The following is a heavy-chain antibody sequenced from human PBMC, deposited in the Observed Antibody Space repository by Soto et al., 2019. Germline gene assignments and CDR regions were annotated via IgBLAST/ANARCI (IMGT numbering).Heavy chain of an antibody. Sequence: GGSLSLSCAASGFTFSASAVHWVRQASGKGLEWVGRVRSKANNYATAYAASVKGRFTVSRDDSKNTAYLQMNSLKAEDTAVYYCTRLSIYCTNGVCSPLAWGQGTLVTVSS. CDR3: TRLSIYCTNGVCSPLA. CDR1: GFTFSASA. J-gene: IGHJ5*02. V-gene: IGHV3-73*01. CDR2: VRSKANNYAT. D-gene: IGHD2-8*01.